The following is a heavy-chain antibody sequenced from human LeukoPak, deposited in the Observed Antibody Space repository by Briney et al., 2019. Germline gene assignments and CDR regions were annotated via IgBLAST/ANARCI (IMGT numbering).Heavy chain of an antibody. Sequence: GESLKISCEGSGYSFTTYWIGWVRQMPGKGPEWMGIIYPGDSDTRYSPSFQGQVTISADKSISTAYLQWSSLKASDTAMYYCARVLTPRGDDRYYFDYWGQGTLVTVSS. CDR1: GYSFTTYW. D-gene: IGHD4-17*01. CDR3: ARVLTPRGDDRYYFDY. CDR2: IYPGDSDT. V-gene: IGHV5-51*01. J-gene: IGHJ4*02.